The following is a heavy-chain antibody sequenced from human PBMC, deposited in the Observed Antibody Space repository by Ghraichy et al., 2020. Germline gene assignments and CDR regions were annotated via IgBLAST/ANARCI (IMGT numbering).Heavy chain of an antibody. CDR2: IFYSGCT. V-gene: IGHV4-31*03. J-gene: IGHJ4*02. CDR1: GGSISSGGYY. Sequence: SQTLSLTCTVSGGSISSGGYYWSWIRQHLGKGLEWIGYIFYSGCTYYNPSLKSRVTLSVETSKNQFSLKLSSVTAAETAVYYCARGTLERFLEWLLFLPVYYWGQGTLVTVSS. D-gene: IGHD3-3*01. CDR3: ARGTLERFLEWLLFLPVYY.